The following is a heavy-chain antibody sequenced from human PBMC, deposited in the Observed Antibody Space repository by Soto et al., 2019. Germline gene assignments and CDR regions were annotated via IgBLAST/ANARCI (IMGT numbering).Heavy chain of an antibody. D-gene: IGHD3-10*01. Sequence: SRTLSLTCTVSDGCISSDGYYWAWIRQHPGKGLEWIGYIYYSGSTYYNPSLKSRVTISVDTSKNQFSLKLSSVTAADTAVHYHGGRLSLRGQGT. CDR1: DGCISSDGYY. J-gene: IGHJ4*02. CDR3: GGRLSL. CDR2: IYYSGST. V-gene: IGHV4-31*03.